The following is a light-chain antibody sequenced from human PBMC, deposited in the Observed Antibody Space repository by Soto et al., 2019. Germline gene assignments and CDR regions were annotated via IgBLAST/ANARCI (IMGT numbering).Light chain of an antibody. CDR3: QQYAGSPIT. V-gene: IGKV3-20*01. CDR1: QSVDSS. Sequence: EIVLTQSPGTLSLSPGERATLSCRASQSVDSSLAWYQQKPGLAPTLLISDASSRASGVPDRFTGGGSGTDFTLSIRRLEPEDFALYYCQQYAGSPITFGQGTRLEIK. CDR2: DAS. J-gene: IGKJ5*01.